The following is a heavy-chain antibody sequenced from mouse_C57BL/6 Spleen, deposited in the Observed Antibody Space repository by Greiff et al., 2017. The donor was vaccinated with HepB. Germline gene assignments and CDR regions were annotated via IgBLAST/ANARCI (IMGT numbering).Heavy chain of an antibody. D-gene: IGHD2-3*01. V-gene: IGHV1-76*01. Sequence: QVQLQQSGAELVRPGASVKLSCKASGYTFTDYYINWVKQRPGQGLEWIARIYPGSGNTYYNEKFKGKATLTAEKSSSTAYMQLSSLTSEDSAVYFCANDDPSMDYWGQGTSVTVSS. CDR3: ANDDPSMDY. CDR2: IYPGSGNT. J-gene: IGHJ4*01. CDR1: GYTFTDYY.